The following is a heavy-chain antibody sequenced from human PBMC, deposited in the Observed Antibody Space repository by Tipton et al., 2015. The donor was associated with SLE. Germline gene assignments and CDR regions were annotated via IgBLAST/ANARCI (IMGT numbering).Heavy chain of an antibody. J-gene: IGHJ3*02. D-gene: IGHD1-26*01. V-gene: IGHV4-34*01. CDR3: ARDWWEINAFDI. CDR1: GGSFSGYS. CDR2: INHSGST. Sequence: TLSLTCVVYGGSFSGYSWSWICQPPGKGLEWVGEINHSGSTNYNPSLKSRVTISVDTSKNQFSLKLSSVTAADTAVYYCARDWWEINAFDIWGQGTMVTVSS.